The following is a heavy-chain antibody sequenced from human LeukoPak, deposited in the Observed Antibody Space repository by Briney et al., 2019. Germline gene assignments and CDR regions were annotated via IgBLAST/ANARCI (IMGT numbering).Heavy chain of an antibody. CDR3: ARHSRYGDFDY. CDR2: IYYSGST. Sequence: PSETLSLTCTVSGGSISTYYWSWIRQPPGKGLEWIACIYYSGSTSYNPSLKTRVTISVDMSKNQFSLKLSSVTAADTAVYYCARHSRYGDFDYWGQGTLLTVSS. V-gene: IGHV4-59*08. CDR1: GGSISTYY. D-gene: IGHD4-17*01. J-gene: IGHJ4*02.